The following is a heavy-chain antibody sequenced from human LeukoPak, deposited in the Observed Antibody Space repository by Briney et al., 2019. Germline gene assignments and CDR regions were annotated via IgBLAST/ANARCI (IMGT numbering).Heavy chain of an antibody. CDR2: TYYRSKWYN. CDR3: ARGHYGMDV. CDR1: GGRASSNSAA. J-gene: IGHJ6*02. Sequence: LSQTLSLTCPLSGGRASSNSAAWNWLRPSPSRGLEWLGRTYYRSKWYNDSAVSVKSRITINPTTSKNQFSLQLNSVTPEDTAVYYCARGHYGMDVWGQGTTVTVSS. V-gene: IGHV6-1*01.